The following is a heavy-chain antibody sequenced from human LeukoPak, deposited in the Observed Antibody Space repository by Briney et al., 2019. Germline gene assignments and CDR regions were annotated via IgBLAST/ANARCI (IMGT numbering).Heavy chain of an antibody. Sequence: GGSLRLSCAASGFTFSSYSMNWVRQAPGKGLEWVSSISSSSIYIYYADSVKGRFTISRDNAKNSLYLQMNSLRAEDTAVYYCARGKYYYDSSGYSLFDYWGQGTLVTVSS. CDR3: ARGKYYYDSSGYSLFDY. CDR2: ISSSSIYI. J-gene: IGHJ4*02. CDR1: GFTFSSYS. V-gene: IGHV3-21*01. D-gene: IGHD3-22*01.